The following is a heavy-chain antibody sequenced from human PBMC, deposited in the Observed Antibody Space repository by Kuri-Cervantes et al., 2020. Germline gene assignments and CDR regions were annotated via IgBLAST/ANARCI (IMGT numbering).Heavy chain of an antibody. CDR3: ARAVRITGYSSSSPYYYGMDV. Sequence: GGSLRLSCAASGFTFSNYAMSWVRQAPGKGLEWVSVIYSGGSTYYADSVKGRFTISRDNSKNTLYLQMNSLRAEDTAVYYCARAVRITGYSSSSPYYYGMDVWGQGTTVTVSS. J-gene: IGHJ6*02. CDR1: GFTFSNYA. V-gene: IGHV3-66*01. CDR2: IYSGGST. D-gene: IGHD6-13*01.